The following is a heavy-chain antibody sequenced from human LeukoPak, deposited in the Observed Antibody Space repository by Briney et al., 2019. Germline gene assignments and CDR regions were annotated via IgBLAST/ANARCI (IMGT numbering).Heavy chain of an antibody. CDR3: ARLGAGPTYYDFWSGYSSFYFDY. CDR1: GGSFSSSSYS. V-gene: IGHV4-39*01. CDR2: IHYSGNT. Sequence: SETLSLTCTVSGGSFSSSSYSWGWIRQPPGKGLEWIGGIHYSGNTYYNPSLKSRVTISVDTSKNQFSLKLSSVTAADTAVYYCARLGAGPTYYDFWSGYSSFYFDYWGQGTLVTVSS. D-gene: IGHD3-3*01. J-gene: IGHJ4*02.